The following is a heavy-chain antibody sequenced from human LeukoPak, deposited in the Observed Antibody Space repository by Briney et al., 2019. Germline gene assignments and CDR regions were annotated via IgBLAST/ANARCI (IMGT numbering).Heavy chain of an antibody. J-gene: IGHJ4*02. Sequence: PGGSLRLSCAASGFTLSSYAMSWVRQAPGKGLEWVSSISVSGGTIYYADSVKGRFTISRDNSKKQLYLQMNSLRAEGTAVYYCAREVVTASCFDYWGQGTLVTVSS. V-gene: IGHV3-23*01. CDR2: ISVSGGTI. CDR3: AREVVTASCFDY. D-gene: IGHD2-21*02. CDR1: GFTLSSYA.